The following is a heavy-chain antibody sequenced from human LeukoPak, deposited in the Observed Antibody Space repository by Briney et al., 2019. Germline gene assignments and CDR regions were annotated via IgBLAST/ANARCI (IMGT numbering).Heavy chain of an antibody. CDR3: ARSYLGGYDILTYYFDY. J-gene: IGHJ4*02. CDR2: ISYDGSNK. Sequence: GRSLRLSCAASGFTFSSYAMHWVRQAPGKGLEWVAVISYDGSNKYYADSVKGRFTISRDNSKNTLYLQMNSLRAEDTAVYYCARSYLGGYDILTYYFDYWGQGTLVTVSS. CDR1: GFTFSSYA. V-gene: IGHV3-30*04. D-gene: IGHD3-9*01.